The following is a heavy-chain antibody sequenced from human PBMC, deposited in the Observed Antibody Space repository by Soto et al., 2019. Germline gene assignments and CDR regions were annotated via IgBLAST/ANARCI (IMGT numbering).Heavy chain of an antibody. Sequence: EVQLVESGGGLVQPGGSLRLSCAASGFTFSSYSMNWVRQAPGKGLEWVSYISSSSSTIYYADSVKGRFTISRDNAKNSLYLQMNSLRAEDTAVYYCARDHGGYCSGGSWYEPGGFDYWGQGTLVTVSS. V-gene: IGHV3-48*01. CDR2: ISSSSSTI. J-gene: IGHJ4*02. D-gene: IGHD2-15*01. CDR1: GFTFSSYS. CDR3: ARDHGGYCSGGSWYEPGGFDY.